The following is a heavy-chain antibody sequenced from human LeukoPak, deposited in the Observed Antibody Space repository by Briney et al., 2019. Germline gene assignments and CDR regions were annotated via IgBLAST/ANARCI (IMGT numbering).Heavy chain of an antibody. CDR2: INHSGST. CDR3: ARARLYNWNSPDY. V-gene: IGHV4-34*01. J-gene: IGHJ4*02. Sequence: SETLSLTCAVYGGSFSGYYWSWIRQPPGKGLEWIGEINHSGSTNYNPSLKSRVTISVDTSKNQFSLKLSSVTAADTAVYYRARARLYNWNSPDYWGQGTLVTVSS. D-gene: IGHD1-7*01. CDR1: GGSFSGYY.